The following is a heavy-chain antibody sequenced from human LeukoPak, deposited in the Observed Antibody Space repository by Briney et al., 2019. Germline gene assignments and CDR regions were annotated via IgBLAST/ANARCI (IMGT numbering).Heavy chain of an antibody. V-gene: IGHV3-30*02. D-gene: IGHD3-22*01. CDR2: TRFDGKNK. CDR3: AREASSGYLLGSDY. CDR1: GFTFSRYG. Sequence: GGSLGLSCAASGFTFSRYGMHWVRQAPGKGLEWVSFTRFDGKNKYYADSVKGRFTISKDSSKNTLDLQMNSLRTEDTAVYYCAREASSGYLLGSDYWGQGTLVTVSS. J-gene: IGHJ4*02.